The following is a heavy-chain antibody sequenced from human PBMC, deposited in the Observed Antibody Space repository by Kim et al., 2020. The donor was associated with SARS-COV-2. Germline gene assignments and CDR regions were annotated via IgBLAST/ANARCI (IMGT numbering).Heavy chain of an antibody. V-gene: IGHV4-39*01. J-gene: IGHJ4*02. Sequence: LKGQVTISVDTSKNQFSLKLISVTAADTAVYYCARHNPYYYGSGSYPVDYWGQGTLVTVSS. CDR3: ARHNPYYYGSGSYPVDY. D-gene: IGHD3-10*01.